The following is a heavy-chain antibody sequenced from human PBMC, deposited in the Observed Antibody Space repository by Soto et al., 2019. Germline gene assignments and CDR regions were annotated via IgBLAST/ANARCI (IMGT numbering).Heavy chain of an antibody. J-gene: IGHJ6*02. CDR2: ISGSGGST. CDR1: GFTFSSYA. D-gene: IGHD2-2*02. CDR3: AKDIVVVPAAIHYFYGMDV. V-gene: IGHV3-23*01. Sequence: GGSLRLSCAASGFTFSSYAMSWVRQAPGKGLEWVSAISGSGGSTYYADSVKGRFTISRDNSKNTLYLQMNSLRAEDTAVYYCAKDIVVVPAAIHYFYGMDVWGQGTTLTVSS.